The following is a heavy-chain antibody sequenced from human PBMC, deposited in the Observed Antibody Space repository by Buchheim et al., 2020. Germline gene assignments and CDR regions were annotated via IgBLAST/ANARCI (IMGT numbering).Heavy chain of an antibody. CDR1: GGSFSGYY. J-gene: IGHJ4*02. V-gene: IGHV4-34*01. CDR3: ARNSGSYDGHDY. Sequence: QVQLQQWGAGLLKPSETLSLTCAVYGGSFSGYYWSWIRQPPGKGLEWIGEINHSGSTNYNPSLKSRVTISVDTSKNPFSLKLSSVTAADTAVYYCARNSGSYDGHDYWGQGTL. CDR2: INHSGST. D-gene: IGHD1-26*01.